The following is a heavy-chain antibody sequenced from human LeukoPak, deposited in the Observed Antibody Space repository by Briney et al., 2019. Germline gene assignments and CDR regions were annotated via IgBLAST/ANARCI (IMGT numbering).Heavy chain of an antibody. CDR3: VTGGPTARDFDY. D-gene: IGHD4-17*01. CDR2: INPENGGT. V-gene: IGHV1-2*02. J-gene: IGHJ4*01. CDR1: GYPPTGYY. Sequence: ASVKVSCKASGYPPTGYYIHWVRQAPGQGLEWMGWINPENGGTNYAQKFQGRVTMTRDTSIDTAYMELSRLRSDDTAVYYCVTGGPTARDFDYWGHGTLVTVSS.